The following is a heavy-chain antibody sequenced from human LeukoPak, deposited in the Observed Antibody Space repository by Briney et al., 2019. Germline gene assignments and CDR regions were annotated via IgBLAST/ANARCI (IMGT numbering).Heavy chain of an antibody. D-gene: IGHD6-19*01. V-gene: IGHV3-23*01. Sequence: GGSLRLSCAASGFTFSSYAMSWVRQAPGKGLDWVSGVSGSGDSAYYADSVKGRFTISRDNSKNTLYLQMNSLRAEDTAVYYCAKESQWLVGYWGQGTLVTVSS. J-gene: IGHJ4*02. CDR1: GFTFSSYA. CDR3: AKESQWLVGY. CDR2: VSGSGDSA.